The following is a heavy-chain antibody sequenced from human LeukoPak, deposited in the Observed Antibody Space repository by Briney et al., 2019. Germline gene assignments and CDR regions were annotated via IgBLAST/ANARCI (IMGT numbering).Heavy chain of an antibody. V-gene: IGHV3-74*01. CDR3: ARRQYRSSWYYFDY. Sequence: GGSLRLSCAASGFSLSSYWMHWVRQAPGKGLVWVSRINSDGSTTNYADSVKGRLTISRDNAKNTLYLQMNSLRAEDTAVYYCARRQYRSSWYYFDYWGQGTLVTVSS. CDR2: INSDGSTT. J-gene: IGHJ4*02. D-gene: IGHD6-13*01. CDR1: GFSLSSYW.